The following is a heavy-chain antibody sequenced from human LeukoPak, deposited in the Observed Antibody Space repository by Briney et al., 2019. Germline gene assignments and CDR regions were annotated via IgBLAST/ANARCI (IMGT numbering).Heavy chain of an antibody. V-gene: IGHV3-7*01. D-gene: IGHD6-13*01. CDR2: IKQDGSEK. Sequence: SGGSLRLSCAASGFTFSSYAMSWVRQAPGKGLEWVANIKQDGSEKYYVDSVKGRFTISRDNAKNSLYLQMNSLRAEDTAVYYCARDGIYSSSCHRNWGQGTLVTVSS. J-gene: IGHJ4*02. CDR1: GFTFSSYA. CDR3: ARDGIYSSSCHRN.